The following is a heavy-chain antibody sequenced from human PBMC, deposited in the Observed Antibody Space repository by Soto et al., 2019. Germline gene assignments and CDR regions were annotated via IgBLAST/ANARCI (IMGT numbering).Heavy chain of an antibody. J-gene: IGHJ6*02. CDR2: ISASGDST. V-gene: IGHV3-23*01. Sequence: LRLSCVASGFIFHTYAMNWVRQAPGKGLEWVSAISASGDSTFYADSLRGRFTISRDNSKDTLYLQMNSLTAEDTALYYCSKGTGTTRLYSMDVWGQGTTVTVSS. CDR3: SKGTGTTRLYSMDV. CDR1: GFIFHTYA. D-gene: IGHD1-7*01.